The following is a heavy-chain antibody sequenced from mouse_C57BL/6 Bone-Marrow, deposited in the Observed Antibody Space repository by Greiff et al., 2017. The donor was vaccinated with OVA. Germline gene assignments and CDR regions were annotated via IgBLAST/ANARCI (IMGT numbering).Heavy chain of an antibody. D-gene: IGHD2-4*01. J-gene: IGHJ1*03. Sequence: VQLQQSGAELVRPGASVKLSCTASGFNIKDDYMHWVKQRPEQGLEWIGWIDPENGDTEYASKFQGKATITADTSSNTAYLQLSSLTSEDTAVYACTTFDYDGDWYFDVWGTGTTVTVSS. CDR1: GFNIKDDY. CDR2: IDPENGDT. V-gene: IGHV14-4*01. CDR3: TTFDYDGDWYFDV.